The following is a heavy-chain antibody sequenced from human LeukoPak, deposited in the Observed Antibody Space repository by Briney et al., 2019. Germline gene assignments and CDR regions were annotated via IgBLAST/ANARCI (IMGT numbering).Heavy chain of an antibody. CDR2: ISSSSSYI. V-gene: IGHV3-21*01. CDR3: ARGPYSSGWIFDY. J-gene: IGHJ4*02. Sequence: KPGGSLRLSCAASGFTFSSYSMNWVRQAPGKGLEWVSSISSSSSYIYYADSVKGRFTISRDNAKNSLYLQMNSLRAEDTAVYYCARGPYSSGWIFDYWGQGTLVTVSS. CDR1: GFTFSSYS. D-gene: IGHD6-19*01.